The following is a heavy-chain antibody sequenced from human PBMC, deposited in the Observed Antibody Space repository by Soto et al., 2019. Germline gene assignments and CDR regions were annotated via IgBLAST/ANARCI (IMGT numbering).Heavy chain of an antibody. V-gene: IGHV3-7*03. Sequence: PGGSLRLSCAASGFTFSNYWMSWVRQAPGKGLEWVANIKQEGSEKYYVDSVKGRFTISRDNAKNSLFLQMNSLRAEDTAVYYCARDKAYGDSEDYWGQGTLVTVS. CDR1: GFTFSNYW. D-gene: IGHD4-17*01. CDR3: ARDKAYGDSEDY. CDR2: IKQEGSEK. J-gene: IGHJ4*02.